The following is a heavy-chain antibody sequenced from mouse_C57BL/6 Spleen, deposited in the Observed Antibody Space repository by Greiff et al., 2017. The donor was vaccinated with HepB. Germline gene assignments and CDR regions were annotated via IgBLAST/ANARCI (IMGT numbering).Heavy chain of an antibody. V-gene: IGHV1-69*01. Sequence: VQLQQPGAELVMPGASVKLSCKASGYTFTSYWMHWVKQRPGQGLEWIGEIDPSDSYTNYNQKFKGKSTLTVDKSSSTAYMQLSSLTSEDSAVYYCARNYGSSDGAMDYWGQGTSVTVSS. CDR2: IDPSDSYT. D-gene: IGHD1-1*01. CDR1: GYTFTSYW. CDR3: ARNYGSSDGAMDY. J-gene: IGHJ4*01.